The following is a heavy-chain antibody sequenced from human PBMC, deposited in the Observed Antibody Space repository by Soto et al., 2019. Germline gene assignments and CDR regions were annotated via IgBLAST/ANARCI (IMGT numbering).Heavy chain of an antibody. V-gene: IGHV4-30-4*01. D-gene: IGHD3-10*02. CDR2: IYYSGTT. Sequence: TLSRTCTVSGGSINSGDYDWSWIRQPPGKGLEWIGYIYYSGTTYYNPSLKSRVAISVDTSKNQFSLRLSSVTAADSAVYFCVRDRDLYRDMFHADLWGQGTLVTVSS. J-gene: IGHJ4*01. CDR3: VRDRDLYRDMFHADL. CDR1: GGSINSGDYD.